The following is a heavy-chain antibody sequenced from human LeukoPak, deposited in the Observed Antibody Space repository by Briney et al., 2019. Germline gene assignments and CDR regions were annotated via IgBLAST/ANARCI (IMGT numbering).Heavy chain of an antibody. V-gene: IGHV1-18*01. CDR2: ISAYNGNT. Sequence: GASVKVSCKASGYTFTSYGISWVRQAPGQGLEWMGWISAYNGNTNYAQKLQGRVTMTTDTSTSTAYMELRSLRSDDTAVYYCAREDCSGGSCYPGAYWGQGTLVAVSS. J-gene: IGHJ4*02. CDR1: GYTFTSYG. CDR3: AREDCSGGSCYPGAY. D-gene: IGHD2-15*01.